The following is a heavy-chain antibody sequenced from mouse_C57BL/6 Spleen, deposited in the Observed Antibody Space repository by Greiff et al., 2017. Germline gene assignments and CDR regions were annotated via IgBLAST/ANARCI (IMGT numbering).Heavy chain of an antibody. CDR2: INPYNGGT. Sequence: EVQLQESGPVLVKPGASVKMSCKASGYTFTDYYMNWVKQSHGKSLEWIGVINPYNGGTSYNQKFKGKATLTVDKSSSTAYMELNSLTSEDSAVYYCARGDDGYYGGYFDVWGTGTTVTVSS. D-gene: IGHD2-3*01. V-gene: IGHV1-19*01. J-gene: IGHJ1*03. CDR3: ARGDDGYYGGYFDV. CDR1: GYTFTDYY.